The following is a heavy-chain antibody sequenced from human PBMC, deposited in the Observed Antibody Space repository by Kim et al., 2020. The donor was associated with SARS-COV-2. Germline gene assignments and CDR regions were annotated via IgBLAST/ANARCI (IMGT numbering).Heavy chain of an antibody. V-gene: IGHV1-2*02. D-gene: IGHD6-19*01. CDR2: INPNSGGT. Sequence: ASVKVSCKASGYTFTGYYMHWVRQAPGQGLEWMGWINPNSGGTNYAQKFQGRVTMTRDTSISTAYMELSRLRSDDTAVYYCARECREGIAVAGTPSHFDYWSQGTLVTVSS. J-gene: IGHJ4*02. CDR1: GYTFTGYY. CDR3: ARECREGIAVAGTPSHFDY.